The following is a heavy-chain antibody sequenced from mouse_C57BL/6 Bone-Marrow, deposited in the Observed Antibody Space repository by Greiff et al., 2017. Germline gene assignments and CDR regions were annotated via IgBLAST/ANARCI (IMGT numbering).Heavy chain of an antibody. V-gene: IGHV1-22*01. CDR3: ARGGLCLSWFAY. J-gene: IGHJ3*01. CDR1: GYTFTDYN. CDR2: INPNNGGT. Sequence: VQLQQSGPELVKPGASVKMSCTASGYTFTDYNMHWVKQSPGKSLEWIGYINPNNGGTSYNQKFKGKATLTVNKSSSTAYMELSSLTSEDSAVDYCARGGLCLSWFAYWGQGTLVTVSA. D-gene: IGHD2-2*01.